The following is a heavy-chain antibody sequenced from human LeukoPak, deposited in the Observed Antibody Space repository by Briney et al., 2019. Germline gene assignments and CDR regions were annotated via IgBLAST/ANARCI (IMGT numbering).Heavy chain of an antibody. J-gene: IGHJ4*02. V-gene: IGHV4-4*07. D-gene: IGHD3-10*01. CDR3: ARDGESPPDSSFDY. Sequence: SETLSLTCTVSGGSISSYYWSWVRQPAGKGLEWIGRIYTSGSTNYNPSLKSRVTMSVDTSKNQFSLKLSSVTAADTAVYYCARDGESPPDSSFDYWGQGTLVTVSS. CDR1: GGSISSYY. CDR2: IYTSGST.